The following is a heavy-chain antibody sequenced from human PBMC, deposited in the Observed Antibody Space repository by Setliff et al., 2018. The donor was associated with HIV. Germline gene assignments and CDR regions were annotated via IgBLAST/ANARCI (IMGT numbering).Heavy chain of an antibody. CDR3: ATGLRLWGVTVLDAFDI. V-gene: IGHV1-3*01. CDR2: INAGNGNT. CDR1: GYSFTNYA. D-gene: IGHD5-18*01. J-gene: IGHJ3*02. Sequence: ASVKVSCKASGYSFTNYAMHWVRQAPGQRLEWMGWINAGNGNTKYSQKFQGRVTMTEDTSTDTAYMELSSLRSEDTAVYYCATGLRLWGVTVLDAFDIWGQGTMVTVSS.